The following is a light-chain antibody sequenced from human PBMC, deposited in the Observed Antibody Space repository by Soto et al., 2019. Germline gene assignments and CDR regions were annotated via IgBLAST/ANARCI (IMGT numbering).Light chain of an antibody. V-gene: IGLV1-51*01. CDR1: SSNIGNNY. CDR3: GTWDSSLSAGV. Sequence: QSVLTQPPLVSAAPGQKVTISCSGSSSNIGNNYVSWYQQLPGTAPKLLIYDNNKRPSGIPDRFSGSKSGTSATLGITGLQTGDEADYYCGTWDSSLSAGVFGTGTKVTVL. J-gene: IGLJ1*01. CDR2: DNN.